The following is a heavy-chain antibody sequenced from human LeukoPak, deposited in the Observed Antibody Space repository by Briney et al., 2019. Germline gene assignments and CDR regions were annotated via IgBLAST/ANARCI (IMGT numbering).Heavy chain of an antibody. J-gene: IGHJ4*02. V-gene: IGHV1-2*02. Sequence: ASVKVSCKASGYTFTGYYIHWVRQAPGQGLEWMGWINPNSDYTFYAQKFQGRVTLTRDTSISTVYMELTTLTSDDTALYYCAVAPGDYWGQGTLVSVSA. CDR3: AVAPGDY. CDR2: INPNSDYT. CDR1: GYTFTGYY. D-gene: IGHD2-21*01.